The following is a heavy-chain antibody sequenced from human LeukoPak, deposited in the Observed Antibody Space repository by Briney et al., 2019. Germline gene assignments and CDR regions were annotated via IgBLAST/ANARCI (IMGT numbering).Heavy chain of an antibody. D-gene: IGHD3-16*01. V-gene: IGHV3-48*01. CDR1: GFTFSSYS. CDR2: ISSSSSTI. CDR3: ARDTLLGIGAFDI. Sequence: GGSLRLSCAASGFTFSSYSMNWVRQAPGKGLEWVSYISSSSSTIYYADSVKGRFTISRDNAKNSLYLQMNSLRAEDTAVYYCARDTLLGIGAFDIWGQGTMVTVSS. J-gene: IGHJ3*02.